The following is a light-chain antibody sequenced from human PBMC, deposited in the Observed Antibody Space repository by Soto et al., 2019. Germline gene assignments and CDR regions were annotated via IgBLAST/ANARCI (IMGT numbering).Light chain of an antibody. J-gene: IGKJ5*01. Sequence: DIQMTQSPSSLSASVGDRVTIICHASQDITNYLNWYQQKPGKAPNLLIHDSSNLETGVPSRFSRSGTGTYFSFTISSLQPEDIATYYCQQYDTLPLTFGQGTRLEIK. CDR2: DSS. CDR1: QDITNY. CDR3: QQYDTLPLT. V-gene: IGKV1-33*01.